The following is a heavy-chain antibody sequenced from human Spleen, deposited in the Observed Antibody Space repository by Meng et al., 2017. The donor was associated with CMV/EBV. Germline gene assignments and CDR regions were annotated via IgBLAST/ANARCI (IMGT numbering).Heavy chain of an antibody. CDR1: GGSVSSGSYY. CDR3: ARARIFGVVSDY. D-gene: IGHD3-3*02. V-gene: IGHV4-61*01. J-gene: IGHJ4*02. CDR2: IYYSGST. Sequence: SETLSLTCTVSGGSVSSGSYYWTWIRQPPGKGLEWIGYIYYSGSTNYNPSLKSRVTISVGTSKNQFSLKLSSVTAADTAVYYCARARIFGVVSDYWGQGTLVTVSS.